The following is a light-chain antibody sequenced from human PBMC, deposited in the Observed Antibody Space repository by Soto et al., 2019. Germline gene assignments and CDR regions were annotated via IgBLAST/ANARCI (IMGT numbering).Light chain of an antibody. J-gene: IGKJ1*01. CDR1: ETVSTY. CDR2: FGS. V-gene: IGKV1-5*01. Sequence: DIQMTKSPSALSASLGDRVTITCLASETVSTYLAWYQQKPGKSPKLLIYFGSNLDSGVPSRFSGSGSGTDFTLTISSLQPDDFATYYCKQANSNPRTFGQGTRVDIK. CDR3: KQANSNPRT.